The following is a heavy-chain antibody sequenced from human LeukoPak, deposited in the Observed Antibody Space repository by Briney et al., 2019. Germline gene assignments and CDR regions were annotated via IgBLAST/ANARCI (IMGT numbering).Heavy chain of an antibody. J-gene: IGHJ6*03. V-gene: IGHV7-4-1*02. CDR1: GYTFTGYY. Sequence: ASVKVSCKASGYTFTGYYIHWVRQAPGQGLEWMGWINTNTGNPTYAQGFTGRFVFSLDTSVSTAYLQISSLKAEDTAVYYCAREVVVPAARRTRSQYYYYMDVWGKGTTVTASS. D-gene: IGHD2-2*01. CDR2: INTNTGNP. CDR3: AREVVVPAARRTRSQYYYYMDV.